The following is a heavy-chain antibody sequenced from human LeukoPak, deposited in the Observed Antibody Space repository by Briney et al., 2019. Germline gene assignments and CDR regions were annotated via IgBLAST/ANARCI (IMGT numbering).Heavy chain of an antibody. D-gene: IGHD2-21*02. V-gene: IGHV3-7*01. CDR1: RFTFSNYW. CDR2: INQDGSKK. Sequence: GGSLRLSCVASRFTFSNYWMSWVRQAPGKGLEWVANINQDGSKKPYADSMKGRFIISRDNAKQSLYLQLNSLRADDTAVYYCAKWGPHCVXDXCPALDSWXQGTLVTVS. CDR3: AKWGPHCVXDXCPALDS. J-gene: IGHJ4*02.